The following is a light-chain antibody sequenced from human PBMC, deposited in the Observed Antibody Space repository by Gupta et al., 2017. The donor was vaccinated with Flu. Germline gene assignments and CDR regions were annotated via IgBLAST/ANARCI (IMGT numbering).Light chain of an antibody. J-gene: IGLJ3*02. CDR2: GNS. V-gene: IGLV1-40*01. Sequence: VLTQPLSGSGPTGHVVPVSRTGRSSHIGAGYDGHWDQQLPGTAPNLLIYGNSNRPAGVPDRFSGSKSGTAASLAITGRQAEDEADYYCQAYDSSRSGSVFGGGTKLTVL. CDR1: SSHIGAGYD. CDR3: QAYDSSRSGSV.